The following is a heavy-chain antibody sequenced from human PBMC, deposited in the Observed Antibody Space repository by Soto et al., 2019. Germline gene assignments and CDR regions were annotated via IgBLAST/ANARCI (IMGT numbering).Heavy chain of an antibody. CDR3: ARDLPGSSSSGDNWFDP. CDR2: IYYSGST. V-gene: IGHV4-59*01. D-gene: IGHD6-6*01. CDR1: VGSISSYY. J-gene: IGHJ5*02. Sequence: PSESLSLTCTVPVGSISSYYWSWIRQPPGKGLEWIGYIYYSGSTNYNPSLKSRVTISVDTSKNQFSLKLSSVTAADTAVYYCARDLPGSSSSGDNWFDPWGQGTLVTVSS.